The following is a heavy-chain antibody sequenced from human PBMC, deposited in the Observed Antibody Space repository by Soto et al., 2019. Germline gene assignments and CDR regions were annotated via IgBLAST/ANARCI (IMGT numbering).Heavy chain of an antibody. CDR1: GFTFSSYA. Sequence: EVQLLESGGGLVQPGGSLRLSCAASGFTFSSYAMSWVRQAPGKGLEWVSAISGSGGSTYYADSVKGRFTISRDNSKNTLYLQMNSLRAEDTAVYYCAKAGDSSGYYYDYFDYWGQGTLVTVSS. J-gene: IGHJ4*02. D-gene: IGHD3-22*01. CDR3: AKAGDSSGYYYDYFDY. V-gene: IGHV3-23*01. CDR2: ISGSGGST.